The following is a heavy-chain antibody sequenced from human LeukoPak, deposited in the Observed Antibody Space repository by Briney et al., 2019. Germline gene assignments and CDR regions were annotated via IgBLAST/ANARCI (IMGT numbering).Heavy chain of an antibody. D-gene: IGHD1-26*01. Sequence: SETLSLTCAVYSGSFGAHYWSWIRQPPGKGLGWIGEIDHSGSSNYNPSLKSRVTISVDTSKNQFSLKVNSVTAADTAVYYCAREASGSPEYFDSWGQGTLVTVSS. CDR3: AREASGSPEYFDS. J-gene: IGHJ4*02. CDR2: IDHSGSS. V-gene: IGHV4-34*01. CDR1: SGSFGAHY.